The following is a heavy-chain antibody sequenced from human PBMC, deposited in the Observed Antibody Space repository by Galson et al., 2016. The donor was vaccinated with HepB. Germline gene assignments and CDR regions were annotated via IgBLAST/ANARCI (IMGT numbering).Heavy chain of an antibody. Sequence: SLRLSCAASGFSFSDYYMSWIRQAPGKGLEWISYMSNIAGVKYYADSVKGRFTISRDNAKNSLYLQMNSLRPEDTALYYCARNMYGSRSSGENWFDPWGQGTLVTVSS. J-gene: IGHJ5*02. CDR1: GFSFSDYY. CDR2: MSNIAGVK. V-gene: IGHV3-11*01. CDR3: ARNMYGSRSSGENWFDP. D-gene: IGHD3-10*01.